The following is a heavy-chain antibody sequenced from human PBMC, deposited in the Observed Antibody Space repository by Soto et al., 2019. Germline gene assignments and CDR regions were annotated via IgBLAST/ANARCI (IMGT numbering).Heavy chain of an antibody. V-gene: IGHV4-59*01. J-gene: IGHJ6*02. CDR3: ARAPTYSYGSGSPYYFYAMDV. Sequence: QVQLQQSGPGLVRPSETLSLTCTVSGDSISRYYWSWIRQSPGKGLEWIGYIYDGGSTRYNPSLRGRVTISADTTENQSSLKLSSVTAADTAVYYCARAPTYSYGSGSPYYFYAMDVWGQGTTVTVSS. CDR1: GDSISRYY. D-gene: IGHD3-10*01. CDR2: IYDGGST.